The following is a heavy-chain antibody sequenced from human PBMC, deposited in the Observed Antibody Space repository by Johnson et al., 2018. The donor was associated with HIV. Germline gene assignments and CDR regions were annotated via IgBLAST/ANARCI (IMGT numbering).Heavy chain of an antibody. CDR1: GFTFDDYA. CDR3: ARDSTPWGGDYVGYAFDI. D-gene: IGHD4-17*01. V-gene: IGHV3-9*01. CDR2: ISWNSGSI. Sequence: VQLVESGGGLVQPGRSLRLSCAASGFTFDDYAMHWVRQAPGKGLEWVSGISWNSGSIGYADSVKGRFTISRDNSKNTLFLQMINLRAEDTAVYYFARDSTPWGGDYVGYAFDIWGQGTTVTVSS. J-gene: IGHJ3*02.